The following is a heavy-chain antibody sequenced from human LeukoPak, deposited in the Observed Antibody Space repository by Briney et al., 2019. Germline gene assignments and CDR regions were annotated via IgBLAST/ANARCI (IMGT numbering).Heavy chain of an antibody. V-gene: IGHV1-18*01. D-gene: IGHD2-2*01. CDR2: ITAYNGNT. CDR3: ARDFRDCSSTSCHPWFDP. CDR1: GYTFTSYG. Sequence: ASVKVSCKASGYTFTSYGFSRVRQAPGQGLEWMGWITAYNGNTMYAQKLQGRVTMTTDTSTSTAYMELRSLRSDDTALYYCARDFRDCSSTSCHPWFDPWGQGTLVTFSS. J-gene: IGHJ5*02.